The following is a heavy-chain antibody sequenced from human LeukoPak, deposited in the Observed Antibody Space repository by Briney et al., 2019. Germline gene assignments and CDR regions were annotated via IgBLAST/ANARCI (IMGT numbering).Heavy chain of an antibody. Sequence: PSQTLSLTCTVSGGSISSGGYYWSWIRQHPGKGMEWIGYIYYSGSTYYNPSLKSRVTISVDTSKNQFSLKLSSVTAADTAAYYCARDFWSGYNPPDYYYGMDVWGQGTTVTVSS. CDR1: GGSISSGGYY. D-gene: IGHD3-3*01. CDR3: ARDFWSGYNPPDYYYGMDV. V-gene: IGHV4-31*03. CDR2: IYYSGST. J-gene: IGHJ6*02.